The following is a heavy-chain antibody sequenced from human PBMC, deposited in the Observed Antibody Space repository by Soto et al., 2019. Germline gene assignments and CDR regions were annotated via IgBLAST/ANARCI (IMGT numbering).Heavy chain of an antibody. CDR2: ISAYNGNT. Sequence: ASVKVSCNASGGTFSSYAISWVRQAPGQGLEWMGWISAYNGNTNYAQKLQGRVTMTTDTYTSTAYMELRSLRSDDTAVYYCAREAYCGGDCSPDAFDIWGQGTMVTVSS. J-gene: IGHJ3*02. D-gene: IGHD2-21*02. V-gene: IGHV1-18*01. CDR1: GGTFSSYA. CDR3: AREAYCGGDCSPDAFDI.